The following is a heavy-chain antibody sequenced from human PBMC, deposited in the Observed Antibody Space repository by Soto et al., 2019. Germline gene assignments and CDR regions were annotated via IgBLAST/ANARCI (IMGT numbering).Heavy chain of an antibody. CDR1: GGSISSGDYY. V-gene: IGHV4-31*03. CDR2: IYYSGST. D-gene: IGHD3-3*01. J-gene: IGHJ5*02. CDR3: ARWWSGSRQGFDP. Sequence: QVQLQESGPGLVKPSQTLSLTCTVSGGSISSGDYYWSWIRQHPGKGLEWIGYIYYSGSTYYNPSLRSRVTISVHASKNPFSLKLSSVPAADTAVYYCARWWSGSRQGFDPWGQGTLVTVSS.